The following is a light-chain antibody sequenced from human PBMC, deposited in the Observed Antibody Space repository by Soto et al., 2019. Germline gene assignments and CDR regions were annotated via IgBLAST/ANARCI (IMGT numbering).Light chain of an antibody. Sequence: IVMTQSPATLSVSPWEGATLSCRASQSVSSNLAWYQQKPGQAPRLLIYGASTRATGIPARFSGSGSGTEFTLTISSLQSEDFAVYYCQQYNNWPRTFGQGTKVDIK. CDR3: QQYNNWPRT. V-gene: IGKV3-15*01. CDR1: QSVSSN. CDR2: GAS. J-gene: IGKJ1*01.